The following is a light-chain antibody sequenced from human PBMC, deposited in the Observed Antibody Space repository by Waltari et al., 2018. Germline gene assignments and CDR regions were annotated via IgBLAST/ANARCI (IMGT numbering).Light chain of an antibody. CDR3: NSRDRTGSHWV. CDR2: GEN. J-gene: IGLJ3*02. Sequence: SSELTQDPAVSVALGPTVKITCRGDRLRAYHANWYQQKPGQAPVLLKYGENKRPSGIPDRFSGSSSGDTSSWTITGAQAEDEADYYCNSRDRTGSHWVFGGGTKVTVL. CDR1: RLRAYH. V-gene: IGLV3-19*01.